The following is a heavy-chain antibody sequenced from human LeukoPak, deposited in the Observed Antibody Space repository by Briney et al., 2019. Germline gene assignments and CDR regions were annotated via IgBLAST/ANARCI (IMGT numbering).Heavy chain of an antibody. CDR1: GYMFTSHG. D-gene: IGHD3-10*01. Sequence: GASVKVSCKSSGYMFTSHGIHWLRQAPGQGLEWMGWISAQNGNTNYLQQFLGRVTMTRDTSISTAYMELSRLRPDDTAVYYCARGLWFGELPLGWFDPWGQGTLVTVSS. V-gene: IGHV1-18*01. J-gene: IGHJ5*02. CDR2: ISAQNGNT. CDR3: ARGLWFGELPLGWFDP.